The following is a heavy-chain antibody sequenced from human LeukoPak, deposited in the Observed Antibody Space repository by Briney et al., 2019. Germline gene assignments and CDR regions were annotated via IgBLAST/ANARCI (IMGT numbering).Heavy chain of an antibody. CDR2: IYYSGST. J-gene: IGHJ4*02. Sequence: NPSETLSLTCTVSGGSISSYYWSWIRQPPGKGLEWIGYIYYSGSTNYNPSLKSRVTISVDTSKNQFSLKLSSVTAADTAVYYGAGARITMVRGVIITEALFDYWGQGTLVTVSS. CDR3: AGARITMVRGVIITEALFDY. CDR1: GGSISSYY. D-gene: IGHD3-10*01. V-gene: IGHV4-59*01.